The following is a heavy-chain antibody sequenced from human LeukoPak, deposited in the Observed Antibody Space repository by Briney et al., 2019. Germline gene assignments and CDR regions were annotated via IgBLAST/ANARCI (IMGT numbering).Heavy chain of an antibody. CDR1: GFTFATYA. D-gene: IGHD6-19*01. V-gene: IGHV3-23*01. Sequence: QPGGSLRLSCAASGFTFATYAMSWVRQAPGKGLEWVSTFYETGKTDHADSVKGRFTISRDTSKNTLYLQMNSLRAKDTATYYCAKRGAGSGGIHYWGQGTLVTVSS. CDR2: FYETGKT. CDR3: AKRGAGSGGIHY. J-gene: IGHJ4*02.